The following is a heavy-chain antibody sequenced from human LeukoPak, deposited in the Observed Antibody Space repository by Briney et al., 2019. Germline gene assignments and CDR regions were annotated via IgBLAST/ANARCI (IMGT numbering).Heavy chain of an antibody. D-gene: IGHD3-3*01. V-gene: IGHV3-23*01. J-gene: IGHJ4*02. CDR1: GFTFSNYA. CDR3: AKGTGLRFLEWLSYFDY. CDR2: ITGSGDIT. Sequence: QSGGSLRLSCAVSGFTFSNYALSWVRQAPGKGLEWLSAITGSGDITYYADSVKGRFTISRDNSKNKMYLQMNSLRAEDTAVYYCAKGTGLRFLEWLSYFDYWGQGTLVTVSS.